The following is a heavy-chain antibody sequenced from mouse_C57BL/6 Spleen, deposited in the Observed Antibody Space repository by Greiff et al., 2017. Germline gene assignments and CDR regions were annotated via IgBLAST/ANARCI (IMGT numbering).Heavy chain of an antibody. J-gene: IGHJ2*01. D-gene: IGHD2-1*01. Sequence: QVQLQQSGPELVKPGASVKISCKASGYAFSSSWMNWVKQRPGKGLEWIGRIYPGDGDTNYNGKFKGKATLTADKSSSTAYMQLSSLTSEDSAVYFCAYGNYVGFDYWGQGTTLTVSS. CDR1: GYAFSSSW. CDR2: IYPGDGDT. CDR3: AYGNYVGFDY. V-gene: IGHV1-82*01.